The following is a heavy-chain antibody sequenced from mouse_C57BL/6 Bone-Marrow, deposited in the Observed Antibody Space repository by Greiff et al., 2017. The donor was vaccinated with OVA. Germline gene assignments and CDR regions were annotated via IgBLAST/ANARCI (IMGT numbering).Heavy chain of an antibody. V-gene: IGHV14-4*01. CDR1: GFNIKDDY. Sequence: EVQLQQSGAELVRPGASVKLSCTASGFNIKDDYMHWVKQRPEQGLEWIGWIDPENGDTEYASKFQGKATITADTSSNTAYLQLSSLTSEDTAVYYCTSDYYGSSRAYWGQGTLVTVSA. J-gene: IGHJ3*01. CDR2: IDPENGDT. CDR3: TSDYYGSSRAY. D-gene: IGHD1-1*01.